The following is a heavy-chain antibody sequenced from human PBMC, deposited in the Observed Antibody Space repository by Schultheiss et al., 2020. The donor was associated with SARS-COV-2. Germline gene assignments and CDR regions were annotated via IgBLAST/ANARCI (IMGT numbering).Heavy chain of an antibody. Sequence: SQTLSLTCTVSGGSISSYYWSWIRQPPGKGLEWIGYIYYSGSTNYNPSLKSRVTISVDTSKNQFSLNLSSVTDADTAVYYCARSLTAMGEFDPWGQGTLVTVSS. CDR1: GGSISSYY. CDR3: ARSLTAMGEFDP. CDR2: IYYSGST. V-gene: IGHV4-59*12. J-gene: IGHJ5*02. D-gene: IGHD5-18*01.